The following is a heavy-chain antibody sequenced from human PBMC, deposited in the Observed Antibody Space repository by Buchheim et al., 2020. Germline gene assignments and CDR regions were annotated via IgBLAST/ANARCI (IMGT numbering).Heavy chain of an antibody. CDR2: IIKSGST. CDR3: ARVGSGRKVGATPPPDY. Sequence: QVQLQESGPELVNLQQPLSPPSLVPVGPTRRGGYYWSWTGKHQGKGLRWLGSIIKSGSTSYNPSLKSRLPHSEKPSRTHSSLKLSSVTAADTAVYYCARVGSGRKVGATPPPDYWSQGTL. J-gene: IGHJ4*02. CDR1: VGPTRRGGYY. D-gene: IGHD1-26*01. V-gene: IGHV4-31*03.